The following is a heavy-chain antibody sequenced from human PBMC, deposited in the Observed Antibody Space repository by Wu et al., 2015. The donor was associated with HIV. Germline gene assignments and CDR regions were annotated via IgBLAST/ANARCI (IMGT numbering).Heavy chain of an antibody. V-gene: IGHV1-2*02. CDR2: INLNSGAT. CDR3: ARLGYSSSSVQYYYYMDV. J-gene: IGHJ6*03. D-gene: IGHD6-6*01. Sequence: QVQLVQSGAEVKKPGASVKVSCKASGYTFTGYFMHWVRLAPGQGLEWMGWINLNSGATNYAQKLQGRVTMTRDTSISTAYMELNRMRSDDTAVFYCARLGYSSSSVQYYYYMDVWGKGTAVTVSS. CDR1: GYTFTGYF.